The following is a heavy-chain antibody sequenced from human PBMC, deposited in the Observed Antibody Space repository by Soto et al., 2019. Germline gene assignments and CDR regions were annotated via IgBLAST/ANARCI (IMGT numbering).Heavy chain of an antibody. Sequence: GGSLRLSCAASGFTVSSNYMSWVRQAPGKGLEWVSVIYSGGSTYYADSVKGRFTISRDNSKNTLYLQMNSLRAEDTAVYYCARDDQDIVVVPAAMDYYYYYGMDVWGQGTTATVS. J-gene: IGHJ6*02. CDR3: ARDDQDIVVVPAAMDYYYYYGMDV. CDR2: IYSGGST. CDR1: GFTVSSNY. V-gene: IGHV3-66*01. D-gene: IGHD2-2*01.